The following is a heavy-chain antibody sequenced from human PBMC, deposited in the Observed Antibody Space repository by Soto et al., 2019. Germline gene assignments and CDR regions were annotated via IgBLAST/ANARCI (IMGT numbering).Heavy chain of an antibody. CDR3: ATPSRAFDS. CDR1: GYTFTSYG. V-gene: IGHV1-18*01. Sequence: ASVKVSCKTSGYTFTSYGISWVRQAPGQGLEWMGWITTDKGKTTYAQKFQGRVTMTTDTSTSTAYMEMRSLRSDDTAVYYCATPSRAFDSWGQGTLVTVSS. CDR2: ITTDKGKT. J-gene: IGHJ4*02.